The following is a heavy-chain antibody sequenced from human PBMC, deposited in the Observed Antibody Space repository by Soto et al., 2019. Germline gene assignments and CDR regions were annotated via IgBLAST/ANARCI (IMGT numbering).Heavy chain of an antibody. J-gene: IGHJ4*02. CDR3: TTDRGATYYYDSSGYPSDY. V-gene: IGHV3-15*07. CDR1: GFTFSNAW. Sequence: GGSLRLSCAASGFTFSNAWMNWVRQAPGKGREWVGRIKSKTDGGTTDYAAPVKGRFTISRDDSKNTLYLQMNSLKTEDTAVYYCTTDRGATYYYDSSGYPSDYWGQGTLVTVSS. D-gene: IGHD3-22*01. CDR2: IKSKTDGGTT.